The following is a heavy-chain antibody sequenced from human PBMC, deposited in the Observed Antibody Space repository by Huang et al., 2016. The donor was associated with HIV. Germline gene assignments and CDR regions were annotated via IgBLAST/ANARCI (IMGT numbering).Heavy chain of an antibody. D-gene: IGHD2-21*01. CDR2: FDPEHGET. Sequence: QVQLVQSGAEVKKPGASVKVSCKVSGYTLTELSIHWVRQAPGKGPQWMGGFDPEHGETNYAQSFQGRVTMTEDTSTDTAYMELNSLRSEDTAVYYCATGFDTYYDIWGQGTMVIASS. J-gene: IGHJ3*02. V-gene: IGHV1-24*01. CDR3: ATGFDTYYDI. CDR1: GYTLTELS.